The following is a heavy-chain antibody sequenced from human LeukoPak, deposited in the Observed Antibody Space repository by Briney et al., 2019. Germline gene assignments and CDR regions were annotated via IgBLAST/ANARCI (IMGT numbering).Heavy chain of an antibody. Sequence: GGSLRPSCAASGFTVSGNYMSWVRQAPGRGLEWVSVIYSGGSTYYADSVKGRFAISRDNSKNTLYLQMDSLRAEDTAVYYCARDRPRAVWGQGTTVTVSS. V-gene: IGHV3-53*01. CDR2: IYSGGST. CDR3: ARDRPRAV. CDR1: GFTVSGNY. J-gene: IGHJ6*02.